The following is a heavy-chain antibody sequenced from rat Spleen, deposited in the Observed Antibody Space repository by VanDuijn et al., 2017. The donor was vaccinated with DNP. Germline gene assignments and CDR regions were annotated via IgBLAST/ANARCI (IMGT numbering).Heavy chain of an antibody. Sequence: EVQLVESGGGLVQPGRSLKLSCAASGFTFSDYYMAWVRQAPTKGLEWVATISTSGSRTYYPDSVKGRFTISRDNAKSSLYLQMNSLKSEDTATYYCARGVYYYSATYWYFDFWGPGTMVTVSS. J-gene: IGHJ1*01. CDR2: ISTSGSRT. CDR1: GFTFSDYY. D-gene: IGHD1-1*01. CDR3: ARGVYYYSATYWYFDF. V-gene: IGHV5-25*01.